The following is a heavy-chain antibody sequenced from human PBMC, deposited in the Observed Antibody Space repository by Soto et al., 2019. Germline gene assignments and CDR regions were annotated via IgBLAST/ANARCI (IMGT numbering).Heavy chain of an antibody. J-gene: IGHJ4*02. CDR1: GGTFSSYA. Sequence: SVKVSCKASGGTFSSYAISWVRQAPGQGLEWMGGIIPIFGTANYAQKFQGRVTITADKSTSTAYMELSSLRSEDTAVYYCASYYYDSSGYYWTAGYWGQGTLVTVSS. D-gene: IGHD3-22*01. CDR3: ASYYYDSSGYYWTAGY. V-gene: IGHV1-69*06. CDR2: IIPIFGTA.